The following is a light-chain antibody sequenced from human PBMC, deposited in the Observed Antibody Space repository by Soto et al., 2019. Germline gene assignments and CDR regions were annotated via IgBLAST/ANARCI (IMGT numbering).Light chain of an antibody. CDR3: QQRSNWPFT. Sequence: EIVLTQSPATLSLSPWERATLSCRASQSVSSYLAWYQQKPGQAPRLLIYDAPNRATGIPARFSGSGSGTDFTLTISSLEPEDFAVYYCQQRSNWPFTFGQGTRLEIK. CDR2: DAP. V-gene: IGKV3-11*01. J-gene: IGKJ5*01. CDR1: QSVSSY.